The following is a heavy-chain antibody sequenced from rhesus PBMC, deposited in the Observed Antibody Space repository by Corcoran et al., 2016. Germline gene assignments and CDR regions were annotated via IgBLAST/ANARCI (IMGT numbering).Heavy chain of an antibody. CDR3: ARSGYSSSIDY. V-gene: IGHV4-65*01. D-gene: IGHD5-24*01. Sequence: QVQLQESGPGLVKPSETLSLTCAVSGGSVSSSNWWSWIRQPPGKRLEWIGYISGSSGSTYYNPSLQSRVTISTDTSKNQFSLKLSSVTAADTAVYYCARSGYSSSIDYWGQGVLVTVSS. CDR2: ISGSSGST. CDR1: GGSVSSSNW. J-gene: IGHJ4*01.